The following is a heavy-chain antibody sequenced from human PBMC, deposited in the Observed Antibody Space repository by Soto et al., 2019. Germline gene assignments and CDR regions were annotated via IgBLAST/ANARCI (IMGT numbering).Heavy chain of an antibody. J-gene: IGHJ4*02. V-gene: IGHV4-61*01. D-gene: IGHD3-3*01. Sequence: QVQLQESGPGLVKPSETLSLTCTVSGGSFKSGSYSWSWIRQPPGKGLEWTGDVYHSRRPSYNPSHKSRVSISMDTSTNQLSLNLDSVTAADTAVYFSARDFAYFDSWGQGTLVTVSS. CDR3: ARDFAYFDS. CDR1: GGSFKSGSYS. CDR2: VYHSRRP.